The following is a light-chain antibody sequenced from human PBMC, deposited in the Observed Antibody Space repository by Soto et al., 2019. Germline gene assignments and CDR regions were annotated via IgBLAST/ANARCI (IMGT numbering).Light chain of an antibody. J-gene: IGLJ1*01. CDR3: NSYAGSNSFV. CDR2: EVN. V-gene: IGLV2-8*01. CDR1: SSDLGAYNY. Sequence: QSALTQPPSASGSPGQSVTISCTGTSSDLGAYNYVSWYQQHPGKAPKLVIFEVNERPSGVPDRFSGSKSGNTASLTVSGLQTEDEADYYCNSYAGSNSFVFGTGTKLTVL.